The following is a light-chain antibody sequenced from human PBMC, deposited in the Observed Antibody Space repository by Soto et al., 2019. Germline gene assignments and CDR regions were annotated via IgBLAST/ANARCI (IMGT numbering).Light chain of an antibody. CDR1: HDISTY. Sequence: DIQLTQSPSLLSASVGDRVTITCRASHDISTYLAWYQQKPGKAPKLMIYEASTLQSGVPSRFSGSGSGTEFTLTISSLQPEDFATYFCQQSYTTPITFGQGTRL. V-gene: IGKV1-9*01. CDR3: QQSYTTPIT. CDR2: EAS. J-gene: IGKJ5*01.